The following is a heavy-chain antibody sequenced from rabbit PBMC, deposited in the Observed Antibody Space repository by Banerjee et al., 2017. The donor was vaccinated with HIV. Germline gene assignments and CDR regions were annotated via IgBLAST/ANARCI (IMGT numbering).Heavy chain of an antibody. D-gene: IGHD8-1*01. V-gene: IGHV1S45*01. CDR2: IGAGSSGST. CDR3: ARDLGGSSDL. Sequence: QEQLEESGGDLVKPEGSLTLTCTASGFSFSSGYDMCWVRQAPGKGLEWIACIGAGSSGSTYYASWAKGRFTISKTSSTTVTLQMTSLTAADTATYFCARDLGGSSDLWGPGTLVTVS. CDR1: GFSFSSGYD. J-gene: IGHJ4*01.